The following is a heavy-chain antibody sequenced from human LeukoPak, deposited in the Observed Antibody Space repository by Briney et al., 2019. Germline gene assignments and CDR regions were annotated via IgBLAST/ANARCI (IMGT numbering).Heavy chain of an antibody. CDR2: ISASGGGT. V-gene: IGHV3-23*01. J-gene: IGHJ4*02. D-gene: IGHD4-23*01. CDR1: EFIFSSYG. Sequence: GGSLRLSCAASEFIFSSYGMSWVRQAPGKGLEWVSAISASGGGTYYADSVKGRFTISRDNSRNTLSLQMNSLRAEDTAIYYCAKEVTPGALLYGPFDYWGQGTLVTVSS. CDR3: AKEVTPGALLYGPFDY.